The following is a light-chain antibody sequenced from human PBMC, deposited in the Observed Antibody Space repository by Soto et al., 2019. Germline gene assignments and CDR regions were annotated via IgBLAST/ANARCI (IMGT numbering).Light chain of an antibody. Sequence: DIQMTQSPSSLSASVGDRVTITCRASQGISNYLAWYQQKPGKVTKLLIYAASTLQSGVPSRFSGSGSGTDFTLTISSLQPEDGATYYCQKYNSAPRKTFGGGTKVEIK. J-gene: IGKJ4*01. CDR1: QGISNY. V-gene: IGKV1-27*01. CDR2: AAS. CDR3: QKYNSAPRKT.